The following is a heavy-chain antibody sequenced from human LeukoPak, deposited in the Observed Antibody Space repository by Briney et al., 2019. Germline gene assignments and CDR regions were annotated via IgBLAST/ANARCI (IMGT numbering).Heavy chain of an antibody. D-gene: IGHD5-18*01. V-gene: IGHV4-34*01. J-gene: IGHJ4*02. CDR3: ARGGGYSYGPAYFDY. CDR2: TNHSGST. CDR1: GGSFSGYY. Sequence: SETLSLTCAVYGGSFSGYYWSWIRQPPGKGLEWIGETNHSGSTNYNPSLKSRVTISVDTSKNQFSLKLSSVTAADTAVYYCARGGGYSYGPAYFDYWGQGTLVTVSS.